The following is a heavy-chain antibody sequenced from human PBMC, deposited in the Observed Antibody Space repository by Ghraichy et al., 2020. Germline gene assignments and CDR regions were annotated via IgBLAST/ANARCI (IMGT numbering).Heavy chain of an antibody. J-gene: IGHJ4*02. CDR1: GFTISIYD. CDR3: ASPELDY. Sequence: GGSLRLSCAVSGFTISIYDMSWVRQAPGKGLEWVSGFGGSGSRSGSSTYYADSVKGRFTISRDNSKNTVYLQMNSLRAEDTAVYYCASPELDYWGQGILVTVSS. V-gene: IGHV3-23*05. CDR2: FGGSGSRSGSST.